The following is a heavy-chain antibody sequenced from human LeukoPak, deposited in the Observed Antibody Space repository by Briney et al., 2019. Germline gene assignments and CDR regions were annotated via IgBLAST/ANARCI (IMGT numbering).Heavy chain of an antibody. J-gene: IGHJ4*02. CDR1: GYTFTGYA. D-gene: IGHD1-1*01. Sequence: ASVKVSCKASGYTFTGYAIHWVRQAPGQGLEWLGWINPGDGVTKYAQKFQGRVAFTRDTSIGTAHMDLSRLTSDDTAVYYCVRDVHNRNDDYWGQGTLVTVSS. CDR3: VRDVHNRNDDY. V-gene: IGHV1-2*02. CDR2: INPGDGVT.